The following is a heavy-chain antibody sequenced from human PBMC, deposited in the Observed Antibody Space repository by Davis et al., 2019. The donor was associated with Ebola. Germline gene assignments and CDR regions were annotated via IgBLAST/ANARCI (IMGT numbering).Heavy chain of an antibody. V-gene: IGHV3-7*01. Sequence: GESLKISCAASGFTFSSYWMSWVRQAPGKGLEWVANIKQDGSEKYYVDSVKGRFTISRDNAKNSLYLQMNSLRAEDTAVYYCARDNGIAAAGHYYGMDVWGKGTTVTVSS. J-gene: IGHJ6*04. CDR2: IKQDGSEK. D-gene: IGHD6-13*01. CDR3: ARDNGIAAAGHYYGMDV. CDR1: GFTFSSYW.